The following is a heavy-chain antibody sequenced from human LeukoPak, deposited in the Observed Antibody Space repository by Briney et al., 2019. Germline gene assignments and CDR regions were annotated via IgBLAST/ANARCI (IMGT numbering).Heavy chain of an antibody. J-gene: IGHJ4*02. CDR2: VYYSGST. V-gene: IGHV4-38-2*01. D-gene: IGHD4-17*01. Sequence: SETLSLTCAVSGYSISSGDYWGWIRQPPGKGLEWIGSVYYSGSTHYNPSLKGRATISVDRSRNQFSLRLSSVTAADTAVYYCARNSTVTSPSTGYFDYWGQGTLATVSS. CDR1: GYSISSGDY. CDR3: ARNSTVTSPSTGYFDY.